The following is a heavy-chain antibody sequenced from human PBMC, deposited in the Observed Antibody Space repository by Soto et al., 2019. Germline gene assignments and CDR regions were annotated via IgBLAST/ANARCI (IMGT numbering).Heavy chain of an antibody. CDR3: AGARRESYSSSWYSWFDP. Sequence: PSETLSLTCAVYGGSFSGYYWSWIRQPPGKGLEWIGEINHSGSNNYNPALKSRVTISVDTSKNQFSLKLSSVTAADTAVYYCAGARRESYSSSWYSWFDPWGQGTLVTVSS. D-gene: IGHD6-13*01. V-gene: IGHV4-34*01. CDR1: GGSFSGYY. J-gene: IGHJ5*02. CDR2: INHSGSN.